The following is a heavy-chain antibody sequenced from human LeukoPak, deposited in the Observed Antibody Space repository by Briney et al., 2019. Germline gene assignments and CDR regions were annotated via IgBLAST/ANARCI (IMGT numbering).Heavy chain of an antibody. V-gene: IGHV4-34*01. CDR2: INHSGST. CDR3: ARLTGSNNSPVEYMRSEDY. J-gene: IGHJ4*02. CDR1: GGSFSGYH. Sequence: SETLSLTCAVYGGSFSGYHWSWIRQPPGKGLEWIGEINHSGSTNYNPSLKSRVTISVDTSKNQSSLKLSSVTAADTAVYYCARLTGSNNSPVEYMRSEDYWGQGTLVTVSS. D-gene: IGHD1-14*01.